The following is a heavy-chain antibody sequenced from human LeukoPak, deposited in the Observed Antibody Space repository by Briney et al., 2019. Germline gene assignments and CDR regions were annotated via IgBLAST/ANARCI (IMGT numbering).Heavy chain of an antibody. D-gene: IGHD2-15*01. CDR3: ATEDKYRSGGNCGKF. Sequence: ASVKVSCKTSGYTFTNYYVHWVRQAPGQGLEWMGYIVPDTGGVDYDQRFQGRVAMTRDKSISTVYMELTSLKSDDTAVYYCATEDKYRSGGNCGKFWGQGTLVTVSS. CDR1: GYTFTNYY. J-gene: IGHJ4*02. CDR2: IVPDTGGV. V-gene: IGHV1-2*02.